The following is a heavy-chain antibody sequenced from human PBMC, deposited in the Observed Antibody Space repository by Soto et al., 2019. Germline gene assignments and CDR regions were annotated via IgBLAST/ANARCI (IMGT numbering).Heavy chain of an antibody. J-gene: IGHJ3*02. CDR2: FNPNNGGT. CDR1: GYTFTAYY. Sequence: QVQLVQSGAEVKKPGASVKVSCKASGYTFTAYYIHWVRQAPGQGLEWMGWFNPNNGGTNYAQKFQGRVTMTRDTSISPAYMELSRLRSDDTAVYYCALRYCSGGTCSDDAFDIWGQATMVTVSS. CDR3: ALRYCSGGTCSDDAFDI. D-gene: IGHD2-15*01. V-gene: IGHV1-2*02.